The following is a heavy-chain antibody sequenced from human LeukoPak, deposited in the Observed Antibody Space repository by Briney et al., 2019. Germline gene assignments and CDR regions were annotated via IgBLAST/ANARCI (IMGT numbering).Heavy chain of an antibody. D-gene: IGHD5-18*01. J-gene: IGHJ4*02. V-gene: IGHV4-59*01. Sequence: SETLSLTCTVSGGSISSYYWSWIRQPPGKGLEWIGCIYYSGSTNYNPSLKSRVTISVDTSKNQFSLKLSSVTAADTAVYYCARADVDTAMVYFDYWGQGTLVTVSS. CDR3: ARADVDTAMVYFDY. CDR1: GGSISSYY. CDR2: IYYSGST.